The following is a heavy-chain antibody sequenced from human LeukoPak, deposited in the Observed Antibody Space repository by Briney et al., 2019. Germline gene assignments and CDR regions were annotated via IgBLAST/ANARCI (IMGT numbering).Heavy chain of an antibody. CDR1: GASISSSNFY. CDR3: VRHYVLHIVGPSY. CDR2: IYYGETT. V-gene: IGHV4-39*01. D-gene: IGHD1-26*01. Sequence: PSETLSLTCTVPGASISSSNFYWDWIRQSPGKGLEWIGNIYYGETTSYNPSFKSRVTISVDSSKNQFSLKVNSVTAADTAMYFCVRHYVLHIVGPSYWGQGILVTVSS. J-gene: IGHJ4*02.